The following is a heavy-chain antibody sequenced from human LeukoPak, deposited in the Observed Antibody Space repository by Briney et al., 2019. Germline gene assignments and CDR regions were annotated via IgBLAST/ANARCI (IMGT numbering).Heavy chain of an antibody. CDR3: ARDITGTTWWFDP. J-gene: IGHJ5*02. CDR1: GYTFTSYG. V-gene: IGHV1-18*01. CDR2: ISAYNGYT. D-gene: IGHD1-7*01. Sequence: AAVKVSCKASGYTFTSYGISWVRQAPGQGLEWMGWISAYNGYTNYAQKLQGRVTMTTDTSTSTAYMELSSLRSEDTAVYYCARDITGTTWWFDPWGQGTLVTVSS.